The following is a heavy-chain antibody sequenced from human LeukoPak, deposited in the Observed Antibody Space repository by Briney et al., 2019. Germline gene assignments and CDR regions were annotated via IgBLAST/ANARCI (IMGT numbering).Heavy chain of an antibody. CDR3: VRDLMSLPALFGESYFDY. CDR1: GGSISSYY. J-gene: IGHJ4*02. CDR2: ISTSGST. V-gene: IGHV4-4*07. Sequence: SETLSLTCTVSGGSISSYYWSWIRQPAGKGLESIGHISTSGSTNYNPSLKSRVTMSVDTSKNQFSLKLSSVTAADTAVYYCVRDLMSLPALFGESYFDYWGQGTLVTVSS. D-gene: IGHD3-10*02.